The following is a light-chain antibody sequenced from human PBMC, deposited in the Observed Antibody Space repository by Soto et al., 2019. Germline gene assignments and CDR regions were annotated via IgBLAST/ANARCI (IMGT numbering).Light chain of an antibody. CDR3: SSYTSSSTLYV. CDR2: EVS. CDR1: SSDVGGYNY. Sequence: QSALTQPASVSGSPGQSITISCTGTSSDVGGYNYVSWYQQHPGKAPKLMIYEVSNRPSGVSNPFSDSKSGNTASLTISGLQAEDEADYYCSSYTSSSTLYVFGTGTKLTVL. V-gene: IGLV2-14*01. J-gene: IGLJ1*01.